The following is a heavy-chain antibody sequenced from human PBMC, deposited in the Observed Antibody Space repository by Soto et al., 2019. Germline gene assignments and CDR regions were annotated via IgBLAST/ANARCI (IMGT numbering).Heavy chain of an antibody. D-gene: IGHD2-2*01. CDR2: ISWNSGSI. Sequence: SLRLSCAASGFTFDDYAMHWVRQAPGKGLEWVSGISWNSGSIGYADSVKGRFTISRDNAKNSLYLQMNSLRAEDTALYYCAKDHCSSTSCFDDAFDIWGQGTMVTVSS. J-gene: IGHJ3*02. V-gene: IGHV3-9*01. CDR1: GFTFDDYA. CDR3: AKDHCSSTSCFDDAFDI.